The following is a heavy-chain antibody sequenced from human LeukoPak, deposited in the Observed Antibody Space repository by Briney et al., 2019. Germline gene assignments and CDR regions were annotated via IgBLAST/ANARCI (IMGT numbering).Heavy chain of an antibody. Sequence: SETLSLTCTVSGGSISSYYWSWIRQPAGKGLEWIGRIYSSGSTNYNPSLNSRVTMSVDTSKNQSSLKLSSVTAADTAVYYCARRDWNYWYFDLWGRGTLVTVSA. CDR1: GGSISSYY. CDR3: ARRDWNYWYFDL. CDR2: IYSSGST. V-gene: IGHV4-4*07. J-gene: IGHJ2*01. D-gene: IGHD1-1*01.